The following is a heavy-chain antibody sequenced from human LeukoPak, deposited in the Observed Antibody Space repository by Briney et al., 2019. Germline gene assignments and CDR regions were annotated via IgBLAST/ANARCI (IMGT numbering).Heavy chain of an antibody. CDR1: GFSFSIYS. J-gene: IGHJ4*02. Sequence: GGSLRLSCAASGFSFSIYSVNWVRQAPGKGLEWVSSISSSSNYIYYADSVKGRFTISRDNAKNSLYLQMNSLRAEDTAVYYCARRAALDYWGQGTLVTVSS. D-gene: IGHD2-15*01. CDR2: ISSSSNYI. V-gene: IGHV3-21*01. CDR3: ARRAALDY.